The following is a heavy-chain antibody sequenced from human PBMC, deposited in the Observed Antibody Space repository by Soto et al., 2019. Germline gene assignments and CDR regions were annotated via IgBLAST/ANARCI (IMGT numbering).Heavy chain of an antibody. V-gene: IGHV3-23*01. J-gene: IGHJ5*02. CDR1: GFTFSSYA. Sequence: EVQLLESGGGLVQPGGSLRLSCAASGFTFSSYAMSWVRQAPGKGLEWVSAISGSGGSTYYADSVKGRFTISRDNSKNTLYLKMNSLRAEDTAVYYCASPMVRGVIRFDPWGQGTLVAVSS. CDR2: ISGSGGST. CDR3: ASPMVRGVIRFDP. D-gene: IGHD3-10*01.